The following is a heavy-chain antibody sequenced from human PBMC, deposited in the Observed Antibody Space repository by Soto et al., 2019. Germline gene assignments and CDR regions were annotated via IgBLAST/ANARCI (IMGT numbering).Heavy chain of an antibody. CDR2: IYDTGISGYTPST. CDR3: ARGEDAFFYYGLDV. Sequence: PSETLSLTCTVSGGSITSSYWSWIRRPPGKGLEWIAYIYDTGISGYTPSTSYNPSLTSRVTMSVDTSKSQFSLKLTSVTAADTAVYYCARGEDAFFYYGLDVWGQGITVT. CDR1: GGSITSSY. V-gene: IGHV4-59*01. J-gene: IGHJ6*02.